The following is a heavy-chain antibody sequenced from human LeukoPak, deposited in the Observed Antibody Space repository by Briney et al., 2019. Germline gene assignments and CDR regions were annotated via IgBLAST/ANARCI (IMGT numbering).Heavy chain of an antibody. J-gene: IGHJ6*03. CDR3: ARATVTPPDYYYYYYMDV. CDR1: GFTFSSYS. D-gene: IGHD4-17*01. CDR2: ISSSSSYI. V-gene: IGHV3-21*01. Sequence: PGGSLRLSCAASGFTFSSYSMNWVRQAPGKGLEWVSSISSSSSYIYYADSVKGRFTISRDNAKNSLYLQMNSLRAEDTAVYYCARATVTPPDYYYYYYMDVWGKGTTVTVSS.